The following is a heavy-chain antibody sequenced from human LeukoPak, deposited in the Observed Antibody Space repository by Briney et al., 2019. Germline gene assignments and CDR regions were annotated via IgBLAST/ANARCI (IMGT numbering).Heavy chain of an antibody. V-gene: IGHV3-48*03. J-gene: IGHJ6*02. CDR2: ISSGGSSI. D-gene: IGHD3-3*01. CDR3: ARGVGYDFWSGYYGEDYYYGMDV. Sequence: PGGSLRLSCAASGFTFSSYEMNWVRQAPGRGLEWVSHISSGGSSIYYADSVKGRFTISRDNAKNSLYLQMNSLRAEDTAVYYCARGVGYDFWSGYYGEDYYYGMDVWGQGTTVTVSS. CDR1: GFTFSSYE.